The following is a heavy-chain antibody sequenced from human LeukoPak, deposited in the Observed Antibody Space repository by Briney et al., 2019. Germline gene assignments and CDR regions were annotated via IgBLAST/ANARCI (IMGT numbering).Heavy chain of an antibody. CDR3: ARGRDRRLIAAGYMDV. CDR1: GYTFTSYD. V-gene: IGHV1-8*01. Sequence: ASVKVSCKASGYTFTSYDINWVRQATGQGLEWMGWMNPNSGNTGYARKFQGRVTMTRNTSISTAYMELSSLRSEDTAVYYCARGRDRRLIAAGYMDVWGKGTTVTVSS. J-gene: IGHJ6*03. CDR2: MNPNSGNT. D-gene: IGHD6-13*01.